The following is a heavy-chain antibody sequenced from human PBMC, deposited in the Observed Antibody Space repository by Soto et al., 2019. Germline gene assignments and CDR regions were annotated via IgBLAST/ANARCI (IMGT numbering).Heavy chain of an antibody. J-gene: IGHJ4*02. CDR3: ARRGYSYGYFPYYFDY. CDR1: GYIFTSYW. D-gene: IGHD5-18*01. V-gene: IGHV5-51*01. Sequence: GEYLKISCKGSGYIFTSYWIGWVRQIPGKGLEWMGIIYPGDSDTRYSPSFQGQVTISADKSISTAYLQWSSLKASDTAMYYCARRGYSYGYFPYYFDYWGQGTLVTVSS. CDR2: IYPGDSDT.